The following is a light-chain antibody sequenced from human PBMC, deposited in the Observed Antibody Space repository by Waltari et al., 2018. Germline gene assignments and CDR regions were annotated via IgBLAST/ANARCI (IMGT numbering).Light chain of an antibody. CDR2: AAS. CDR3: QQSFSIPFT. V-gene: IGKV1-39*01. J-gene: IGKJ3*01. CDR1: QSISNY. Sequence: DIQMTQSPSSLSASVGDRVTITCRASQSISNYLNWYQEKPGKAPKLLIYAASSLQSGIPARFSGSGSRTEFTLTISSLQPEDFATYYCQQSFSIPFTFGPGTKVYVK.